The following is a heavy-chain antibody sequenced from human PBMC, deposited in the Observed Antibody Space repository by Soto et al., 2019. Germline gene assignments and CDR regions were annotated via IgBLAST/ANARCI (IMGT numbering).Heavy chain of an antibody. CDR1: GFTFRDHN. CDR2: ISSSGDYT. Sequence: QVQLVESGGGLVEPGGALRLSCGASGFTFRDHNMNWIRQAPGKGLEWVSHISSSGDYTNYADSVKGRFTISRDNAKESLSLQMNTLSADDTAVYSCAREGVYDSGSSSYHLCMEVWGQGTTVTVSS. D-gene: IGHD3-22*01. V-gene: IGHV3-11*06. J-gene: IGHJ6*02. CDR3: AREGVYDSGSSSYHLCMEV.